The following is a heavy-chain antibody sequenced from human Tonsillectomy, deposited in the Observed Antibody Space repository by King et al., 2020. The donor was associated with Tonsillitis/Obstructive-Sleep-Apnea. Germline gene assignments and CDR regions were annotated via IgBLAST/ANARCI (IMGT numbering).Heavy chain of an antibody. Sequence: VQLVESGGGLVQPGGSLRLSCAASGFTVSSNYMSWVRQAPGKGLEWVSDIYSGGSTYYADSVKGRFTISRDNTKNTLYLQMNGLRAEDTAVYYWARERGDYVGDAFDIWGQGTMVTVSS. D-gene: IGHD4-17*01. V-gene: IGHV3-66*01. J-gene: IGHJ3*02. CDR1: GFTVSSNY. CDR3: ARERGDYVGDAFDI. CDR2: IYSGGST.